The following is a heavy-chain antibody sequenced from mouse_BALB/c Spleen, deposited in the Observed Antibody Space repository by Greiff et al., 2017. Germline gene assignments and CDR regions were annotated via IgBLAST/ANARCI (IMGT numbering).Heavy chain of an antibody. V-gene: IGHV1-14*01. CDR1: GYTFSSYV. J-gene: IGHJ2*01. CDR2: INPYNDGT. CDR3: ARESFN. Sequence: EVQLVESGAELVKPGASVKMSCKASGYTFSSYVMHWVKQKPGQGLEWIGYINPYNDGTKYNEKFKGKATLTSDKSSSTAYMELSSLTSEDSAVYYCARESFNWGQGTTLTVSS.